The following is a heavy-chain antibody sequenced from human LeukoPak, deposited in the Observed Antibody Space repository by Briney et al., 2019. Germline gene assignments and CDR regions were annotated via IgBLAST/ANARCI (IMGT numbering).Heavy chain of an antibody. J-gene: IGHJ4*02. D-gene: IGHD6-19*01. Sequence: GGSLRLSCVASGFTLKNAWMSWVRQAPGKGLEWVGRIRSKTDGGTTDYAAPVKGRYTISRDDSKNTLYLQMNSLKTEDTAVYFCATGTEQQWLSLDYWGQGTLVTVSS. V-gene: IGHV3-15*01. CDR2: IRSKTDGGTT. CDR1: GFTLKNAW. CDR3: ATGTEQQWLSLDY.